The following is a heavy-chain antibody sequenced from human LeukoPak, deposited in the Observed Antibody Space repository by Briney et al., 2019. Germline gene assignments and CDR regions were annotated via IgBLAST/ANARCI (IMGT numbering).Heavy chain of an antibody. V-gene: IGHV1-69*13. Sequence: SVKVSCKASGGTFSSYAISWVRRAPGQGLEWMGGIIPIFGTANYAQKFQGRVTITADESTSTAYMELSSLRSEDTAVYYCARHPDSSGYYGNYFDYWGQGTLVTVSS. CDR3: ARHPDSSGYYGNYFDY. J-gene: IGHJ4*02. D-gene: IGHD3-22*01. CDR2: IIPIFGTA. CDR1: GGTFSSYA.